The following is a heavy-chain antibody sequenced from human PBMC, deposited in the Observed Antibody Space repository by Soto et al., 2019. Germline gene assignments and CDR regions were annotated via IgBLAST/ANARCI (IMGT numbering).Heavy chain of an antibody. CDR3: SRDSEAAGYHY. CDR1: SGSVSSGTYY. D-gene: IGHD5-18*01. V-gene: IGHV4-61*01. CDR2: IYSSGST. J-gene: IGHJ1*01. Sequence: QVQLQESGPGLVKPSETLSLTCSVSSGSVSSGTYYWSWIRQPPGRGLEWIGHIYSSGSTNYNPSLKSRVIISVDTSKNQFSLILSSVTAADTAMYYCSRDSEAAGYHYWGQGTLVTVSS.